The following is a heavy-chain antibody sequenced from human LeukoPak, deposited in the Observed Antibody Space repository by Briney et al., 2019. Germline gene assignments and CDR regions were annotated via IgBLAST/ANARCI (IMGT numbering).Heavy chain of an antibody. CDR3: ARLIYGMDV. Sequence: SVKVSCNASRRTFSTYAISWVRQAPGQGLEWMGRIIPILGIANYAQKFQGRVTITADKCTSTTYMELSSLRSEDTAVYCCARLIYGMDVWGQGTTVTVSS. J-gene: IGHJ6*02. CDR1: RRTFSTYA. V-gene: IGHV1-69*04. CDR2: IIPILGIA.